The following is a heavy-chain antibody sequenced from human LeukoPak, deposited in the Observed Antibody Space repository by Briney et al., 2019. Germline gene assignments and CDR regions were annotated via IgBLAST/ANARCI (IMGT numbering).Heavy chain of an antibody. V-gene: IGHV3-30*02. Sequence: GGSLRPSCAASGFTFSSYGMRWVRQAPGKGLEWVAFIRYDGSNKYYADSVKGRFTISRDNANNSVYLQMNSLTAEDTAVYYCARVGGEYVVSDYWGQGTLVAVSS. D-gene: IGHD3-16*01. J-gene: IGHJ4*02. CDR2: IRYDGSNK. CDR1: GFTFSSYG. CDR3: ARVGGEYVVSDY.